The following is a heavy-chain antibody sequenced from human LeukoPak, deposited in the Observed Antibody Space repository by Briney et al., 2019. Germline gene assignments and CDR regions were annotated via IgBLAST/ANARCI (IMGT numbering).Heavy chain of an antibody. CDR1: GYTFTSYY. Sequence: ASVKFSCKASGYTFTSYYMYWVRQAPGQGLEWMGIINPSCGSTSYAQKFQGRITMSRDTSKDQFSLKLNSVTAADTAVYYCARDQGIAAAGHYYYYMDVWGKGTTVTVSS. D-gene: IGHD6-13*01. J-gene: IGHJ6*03. V-gene: IGHV1-46*01. CDR2: INPSCGST. CDR3: ARDQGIAAAGHYYYYMDV.